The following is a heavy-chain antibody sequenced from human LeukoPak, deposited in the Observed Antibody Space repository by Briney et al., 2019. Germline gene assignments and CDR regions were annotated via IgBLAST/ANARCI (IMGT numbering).Heavy chain of an antibody. V-gene: IGHV3-11*01. CDR2: ISSSGSTI. J-gene: IGHJ6*03. D-gene: IGHD3-10*01. CDR3: AREVRGSGSYYSPDYYYYMDV. CDR1: GFTFSDYY. Sequence: GGSPRLSCAASGFTFSDYYMSWIRQAPGKGLEWVSYISSSGSTIYYADSVKGRFTISRDNAKNSLYLQMNSLRAEDTAVYYCAREVRGSGSYYSPDYYYYMDVWGKGTTVTVSS.